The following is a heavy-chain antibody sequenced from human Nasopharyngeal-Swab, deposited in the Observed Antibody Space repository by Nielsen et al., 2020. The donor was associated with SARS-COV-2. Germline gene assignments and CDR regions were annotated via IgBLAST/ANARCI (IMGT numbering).Heavy chain of an antibody. CDR2: IKQDGSEK. Sequence: GGSLRLSCAASGFTFSSYWMSWVRQAPGKGLEWVANIKQDGSEKYYVDSVKGRFTISRDNAKNSLYLQMNSLRAEDTAVYYCARDAAMVIGATTPYYYYGMDVWGQGATVTVSS. J-gene: IGHJ6*02. V-gene: IGHV3-7*01. D-gene: IGHD5-12*01. CDR1: GFTFSSYW. CDR3: ARDAAMVIGATTPYYYYGMDV.